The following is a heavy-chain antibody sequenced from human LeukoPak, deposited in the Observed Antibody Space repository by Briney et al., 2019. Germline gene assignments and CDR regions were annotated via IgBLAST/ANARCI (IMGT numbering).Heavy chain of an antibody. D-gene: IGHD2-2*01. CDR3: ADLVYCSSSSCYEPFNQT. J-gene: IGHJ4*02. V-gene: IGHV1-69*01. Sequence: ASVKVSCKASGGTFSSLTINWVRQAPGQGLEWMGGIIPIFGRANYAQKFQGRVTITADDSTSTAYMELSSLRSVDTAVYYCADLVYCSSSSCYEPFNQTWGQGTLVTVSP. CDR2: IIPIFGRA. CDR1: GGTFSSLT.